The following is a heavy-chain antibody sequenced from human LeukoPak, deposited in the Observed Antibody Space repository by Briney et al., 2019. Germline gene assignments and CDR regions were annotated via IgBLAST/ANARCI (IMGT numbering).Heavy chain of an antibody. CDR3: ARDTGSSSGGGSGMDV. D-gene: IGHD6-13*01. CDR2: IYHSGST. CDR1: GYSISSGYY. Sequence: SETLSLTCAVSGYSISSGYYWGWIRQPPGKGLEWIGSIYHSGSTLYNPSLKSRGTISVDTSKTQLSLNLSSVTAADTAVYYCARDTGSSSGGGSGMDVWGKGTTVTVSS. V-gene: IGHV4-38-2*02. J-gene: IGHJ6*04.